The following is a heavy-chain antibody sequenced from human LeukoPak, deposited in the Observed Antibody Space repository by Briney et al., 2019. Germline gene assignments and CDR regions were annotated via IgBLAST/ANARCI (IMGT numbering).Heavy chain of an antibody. J-gene: IGHJ4*02. D-gene: IGHD6-6*01. CDR2: IYSGGST. CDR3: ARKTSSFSPLDS. Sequence: GGSLRLSCAASGFTVSNNYMSWVRQAPGKGLEWDSVIYSGGSTYYADSVKGRFTISRHNSRNTLYLQTTSLRAEDTAVYYCARKTSSFSPLDSWGQGTLGTVSS. V-gene: IGHV3-66*02. CDR1: GFTVSNNY.